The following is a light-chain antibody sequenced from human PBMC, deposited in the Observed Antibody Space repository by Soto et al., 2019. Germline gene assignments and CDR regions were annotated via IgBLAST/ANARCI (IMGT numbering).Light chain of an antibody. CDR1: QSVSSPY. CDR3: QLYDSSLT. J-gene: IGKJ4*01. Sequence: EIVLTQSPDTLSLSPGEXATLSCRASQSVSSPYVAWYQQKPGQAPRLLIYAASIRLTGIPDRFSGSGSGTDFTLTISRLEPEDFAVYFCQLYDSSLTFGGGTKVDIK. CDR2: AAS. V-gene: IGKV3-20*01.